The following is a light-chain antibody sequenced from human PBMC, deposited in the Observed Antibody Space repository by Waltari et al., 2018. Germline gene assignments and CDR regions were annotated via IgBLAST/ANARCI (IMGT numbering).Light chain of an antibody. CDR3: QQGNSFPPT. CDR2: GAS. CDR1: QGIATW. Sequence: DIQMTQSPSPVSASVGDKVTITCRASQGIATWLAWYQQKPGKAPKVPIYGASTLLTGVPSRFSGSGSGTEFTLTITGLQPEDFATYFCQQGNSFPPTFGQGTRVEV. V-gene: IGKV1-12*01. J-gene: IGKJ1*01.